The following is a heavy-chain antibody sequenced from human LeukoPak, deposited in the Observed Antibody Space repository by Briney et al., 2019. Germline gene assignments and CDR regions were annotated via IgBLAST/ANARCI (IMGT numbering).Heavy chain of an antibody. Sequence: GGSLRLSCAASGFTFSNYDMSWVRQAPGKGLEWVSSISDSGGSTYYADSVKGRFTISRDNAKNSLYLQMNSLRAEDTAVYYCARDSAGSGSYVGYFEYWGQGTLVTVSS. CDR2: ISDSGGST. CDR3: ARDSAGSGSYVGYFEY. CDR1: GFTFSNYD. V-gene: IGHV3-23*01. J-gene: IGHJ4*02. D-gene: IGHD3-10*01.